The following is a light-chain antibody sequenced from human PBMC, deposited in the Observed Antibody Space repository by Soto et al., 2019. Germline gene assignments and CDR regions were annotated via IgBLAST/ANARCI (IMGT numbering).Light chain of an antibody. Sequence: EVVLTQSPGTLSLSPGERATLSCRASQSVSSSYLAWYQQKPGQAPRLLIYDASNRATGIPDRFTGSGSGTDFTLTISRLEPEDSAVYYCHQYGRSPPWTFGQGTKVDIK. V-gene: IGKV3-20*01. CDR2: DAS. J-gene: IGKJ1*01. CDR3: HQYGRSPPWT. CDR1: QSVSSSY.